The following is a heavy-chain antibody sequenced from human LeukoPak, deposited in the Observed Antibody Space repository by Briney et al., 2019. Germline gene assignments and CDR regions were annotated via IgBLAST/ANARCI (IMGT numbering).Heavy chain of an antibody. CDR3: AKGTSSSCYTSGDS. CDR2: ICSSGDGP. V-gene: IGHV3-23*01. Sequence: PGGSLRLSCAASGFTFSSYAMSWVRQAPGKGLEWVSSICSSGDGPSYTDSVKGRFTISRDISRNTLYLQMNSLRAEDTAIYYCAKGTSSSCYTSGDSWGQGTLVTVSS. CDR1: GFTFSSYA. J-gene: IGHJ4*02. D-gene: IGHD2-2*02.